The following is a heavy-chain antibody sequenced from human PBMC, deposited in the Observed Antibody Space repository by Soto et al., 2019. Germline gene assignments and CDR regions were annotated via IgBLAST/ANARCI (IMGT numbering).Heavy chain of an antibody. V-gene: IGHV4-59*01. Sequence: SETLSLTCTVSGGSISSYYWSWIRQPPGKGLEWIGYIYYSGSTNYNPSLKSRVTISVDTSKNQFSLKLSSVTAADTAVYYCARVLPPMYGDYYYMDVWGKGTTVTVSS. J-gene: IGHJ6*03. CDR1: GGSISSYY. CDR3: ARVLPPMYGDYYYMDV. D-gene: IGHD4-17*01. CDR2: IYYSGST.